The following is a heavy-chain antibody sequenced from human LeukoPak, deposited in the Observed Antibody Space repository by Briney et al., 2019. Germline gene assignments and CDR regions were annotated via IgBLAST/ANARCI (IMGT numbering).Heavy chain of an antibody. Sequence: GGSLRLSCTASGFTFSNTRMTWVRQGPGKGLEWVGRIKSKTDGGTTDYAAPMKGRFTISRDDSENTLYLQMSSLKPEDTAVYYCMTSATVVTGYWGQGTLVTVSS. J-gene: IGHJ4*02. CDR1: GFTFSNTR. V-gene: IGHV3-15*01. CDR3: MTSATVVTGY. D-gene: IGHD4-23*01. CDR2: IKSKTDGGTT.